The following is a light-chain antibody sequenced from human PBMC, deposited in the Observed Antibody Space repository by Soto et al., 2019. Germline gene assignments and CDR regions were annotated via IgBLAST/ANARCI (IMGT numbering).Light chain of an antibody. CDR2: KVS. V-gene: IGKV2-30*02. J-gene: IGKJ1*01. CDR3: MQATYLPLT. CDR1: QSLVHSDGNTY. Sequence: DVVLTQSPLSLPVTLGQPASISCRSSQSLVHSDGNTYLSWFQQRPGQSPRRLIYKVSNWDSGVPDRFSGSGSGTDFTLKISRVEAEDVGFYYCMQATYLPLTFGQGTKVEIK.